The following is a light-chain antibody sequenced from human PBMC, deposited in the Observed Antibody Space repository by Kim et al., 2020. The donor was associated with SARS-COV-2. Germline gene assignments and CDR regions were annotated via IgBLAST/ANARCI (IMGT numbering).Light chain of an antibody. Sequence: SYELTQPPSVSVASGKTARITCGGNNSGSKSVHWYQQKPGQAPVLVIYYDSDRPPGIPERFPGSNSGNTATLTTSRVEAWDEADYYFQVWGSSSDWVFCG. V-gene: IGLV3-21*01. CDR3: QVWGSSSDWV. CDR2: YDS. CDR1: NSGSKS. J-gene: IGLJ3*02.